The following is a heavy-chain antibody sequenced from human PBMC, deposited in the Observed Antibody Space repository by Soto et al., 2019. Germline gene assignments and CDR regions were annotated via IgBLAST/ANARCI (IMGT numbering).Heavy chain of an antibody. CDR2: ISFDSRDK. CDR1: GFTFSAYG. D-gene: IGHD2-21*02. J-gene: IGHJ3*01. V-gene: IGHV3-33*05. CDR3: ARVCGGDCGIAFDF. Sequence: QVQLVESGGGVVQPGRSLRLSCAASGFTFSAYGIHWVRQAPGKGLEWVATISFDSRDKLYVDSMNGRLTISRENSRNTVYLQMDSLRAEDTAVYHCARVCGGDCGIAFDFWGQGTVVAVSS.